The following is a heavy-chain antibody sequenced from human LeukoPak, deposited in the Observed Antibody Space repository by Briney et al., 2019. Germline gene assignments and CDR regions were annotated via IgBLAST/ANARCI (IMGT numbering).Heavy chain of an antibody. Sequence: GGSLRLSCAASGFTFSGSAMHWVRQASGKGLEWVGRIRSKANSYATAYAASVKGRFTISRDDSKNTAYLQMNSLKTEDTAVYYCTTPLRYSYGFEWGQGTLVTVSS. J-gene: IGHJ4*02. CDR1: GFTFSGSA. V-gene: IGHV3-73*01. CDR2: IRSKANSYAT. D-gene: IGHD5-18*01. CDR3: TTPLRYSYGFE.